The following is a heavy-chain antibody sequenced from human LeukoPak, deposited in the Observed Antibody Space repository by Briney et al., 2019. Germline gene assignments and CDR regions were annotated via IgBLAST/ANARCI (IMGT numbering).Heavy chain of an antibody. V-gene: IGHV4-34*01. D-gene: IGHD3-10*01. CDR1: GGSFSGYY. CDR3: ARVRGKYYYGSGKLGFFDY. Sequence: SETLSLTCAVYGGSFSGYYWSWIRQPPGKGLEWIGEIDHSGSTNYNPSLKSRVTISVDTSKNQFSLKLSSVTAADTAVYYCARVRGKYYYGSGKLGFFDYWGRGTLVTVSS. J-gene: IGHJ4*02. CDR2: IDHSGST.